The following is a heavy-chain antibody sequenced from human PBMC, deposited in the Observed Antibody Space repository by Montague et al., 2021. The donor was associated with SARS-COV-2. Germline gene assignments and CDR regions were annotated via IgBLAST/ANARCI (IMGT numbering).Heavy chain of an antibody. CDR2: THYRSKWTS. Sequence: CAISGDSVWSNTAAWNWIRQSPSGGLEWLGRTHYRSKWTSDYATSVEGRISIDPDTSKNQFFLHLRSVTPEDTGVYYCVRDTGSAQAGFDAWGQGTLATVSS. D-gene: IGHD4-17*01. J-gene: IGHJ4*02. CDR1: GDSVWSNTAA. V-gene: IGHV6-1*01. CDR3: VRDTGSAQAGFDA.